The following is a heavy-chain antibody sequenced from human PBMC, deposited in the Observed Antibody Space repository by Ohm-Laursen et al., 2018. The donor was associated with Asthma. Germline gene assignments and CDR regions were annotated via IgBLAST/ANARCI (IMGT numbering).Heavy chain of an antibody. D-gene: IGHD1-26*01. J-gene: IGHJ4*02. CDR2: INPLGYEK. CDR3: VTDAWWSYVH. Sequence: SLRLSCAASGVAFTDSWMSWVRQPPGGSLEWVAKINPLGYEKYYMDSVRGRFTVSRDNAKNSLYLEMNSLRVEDTAVYYCVTDAWWSYVHWGLGTLVTVSS. V-gene: IGHV3-7*01. CDR1: GVAFTDSW.